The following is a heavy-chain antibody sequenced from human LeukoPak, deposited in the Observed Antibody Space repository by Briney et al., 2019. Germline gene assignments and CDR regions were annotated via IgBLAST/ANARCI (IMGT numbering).Heavy chain of an antibody. CDR1: GYTFTSYA. D-gene: IGHD6-13*01. CDR3: ARSMSSSWYVGNAFDI. J-gene: IGHJ3*02. Sequence: GASVKVSCKASGYTFTSYAMNWVRQAPGQGLEWMGWINTNTGNPTYAQGFTGRFVFSLDTSVSTAYLQISSLKAEDTAVYYCARSMSSSWYVGNAFDIWGQGTMVTVSS. V-gene: IGHV7-4-1*02. CDR2: INTNTGNP.